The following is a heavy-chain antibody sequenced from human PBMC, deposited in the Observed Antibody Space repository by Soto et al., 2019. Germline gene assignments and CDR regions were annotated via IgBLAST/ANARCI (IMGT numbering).Heavy chain of an antibody. J-gene: IGHJ5*02. CDR3: ARRRVVNCSGGSCYGWFDP. V-gene: IGHV4-39*01. D-gene: IGHD2-15*01. CDR1: GGSISSSSYY. Sequence: QLQLQESGPGLVKPSETLSLTCTVSGGSISSSSYYWGWIRQPPGKGLEWTGSIYYSGSTYYNPSLKSRVTISVDTSKNQFSLKLSSVTAADTAVYYCARRRVVNCSGGSCYGWFDPWGQGTLVTVSS. CDR2: IYYSGST.